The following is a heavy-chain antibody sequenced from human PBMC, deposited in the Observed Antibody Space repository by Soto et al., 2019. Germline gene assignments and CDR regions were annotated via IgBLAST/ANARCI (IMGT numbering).Heavy chain of an antibody. V-gene: IGHV4-4*07. CDR1: GGSMNGFY. CDR3: ARARVHYYDSSGFGV. CDR2: VYSSGRA. J-gene: IGHJ4*02. Sequence: SETLSLTCTVSGGSMNGFYWTWIRQPAGGGLEWIGQVYSSGRANYIPSLKSRVTISVDTSKNQFSLKLSSVTAADTAVYYCARARVHYYDSSGFGVWGQGTLVTVSS. D-gene: IGHD3-22*01.